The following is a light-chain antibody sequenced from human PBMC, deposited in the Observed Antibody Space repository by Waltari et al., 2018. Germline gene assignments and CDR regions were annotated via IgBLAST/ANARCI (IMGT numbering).Light chain of an antibody. CDR2: DAS. CDR1: QSVSSY. CDR3: QQRSNWPLGT. Sequence: EIVLTQSPATLSLSPGERDTLSCRASQSVSSYLAWYQQKPGQAPRLLIYDASNRATGSPARFSGSGSGTDFTLTISSLEPEDFAVYYCQQRSNWPLGTFGQGTKLEIK. V-gene: IGKV3-11*01. J-gene: IGKJ2*02.